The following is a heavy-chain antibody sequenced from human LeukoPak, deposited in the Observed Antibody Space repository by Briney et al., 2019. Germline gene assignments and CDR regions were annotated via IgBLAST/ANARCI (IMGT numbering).Heavy chain of an antibody. D-gene: IGHD3-10*01. CDR2: INHSGRT. V-gene: IGHV4-34*01. CDR1: GFTLSDYY. J-gene: IGHJ5*02. CDR3: ARAGRTKYYYGSGSPQGNWFDP. Sequence: GSLRLSCAVSGFTLSDYYWSWIRQPPGKGRESSGEINHSGRTNYNPSLKSRVTISVDTSKNQFSLKLSSVTAADTAVYYCARAGRTKYYYGSGSPQGNWFDPWGQGTLVTVSS.